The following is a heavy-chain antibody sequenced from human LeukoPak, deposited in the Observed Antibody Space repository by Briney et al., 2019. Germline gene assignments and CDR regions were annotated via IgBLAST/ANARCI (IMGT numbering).Heavy chain of an antibody. CDR2: IYYSGST. CDR3: ARGRITISQ. D-gene: IGHD3-9*01. V-gene: IGHV4-59*01. Sequence: NPSETLSLTCTVSGGSISSYYWSWIRQPPGKGLEWIGYIYYSGSTNYNPSLKSRVTISVDTSKNQFSLKLSSVTAADTAVYYCARGRITISQWGQGTLVTVSS. J-gene: IGHJ4*02. CDR1: GGSISSYY.